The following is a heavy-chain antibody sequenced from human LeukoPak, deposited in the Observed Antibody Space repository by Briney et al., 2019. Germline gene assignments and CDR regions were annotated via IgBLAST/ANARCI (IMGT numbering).Heavy chain of an antibody. J-gene: IGHJ6*03. CDR2: IKSKTDGGTT. V-gene: IGHV3-15*01. D-gene: IGHD3-22*01. CDR3: TTVSYDSSGYYSSLYYYYMDV. CDR1: GFTSSNAW. Sequence: GGSLRLSCAASGFTSSNAWMSWVRQAPGKGLEWVGRIKSKTDGGTTDYAAPVKGRFTISRDDSKNTLYLQMNSLKTEDTAVYYCTTVSYDSSGYYSSLYYYYMDVWGKGTTVTVSS.